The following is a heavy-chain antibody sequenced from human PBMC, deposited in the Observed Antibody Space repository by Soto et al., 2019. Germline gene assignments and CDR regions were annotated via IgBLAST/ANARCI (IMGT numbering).Heavy chain of an antibody. CDR2: INHSGST. J-gene: IGHJ3*02. CDR1: GGSFSGYY. V-gene: IGHV4-34*01. Sequence: SETLSLTCAVYGGSFSGYYWSWIRQPPGNGLEWIGEINHSGSTNYNPSLKSRVTISVDTSKNQFSLKLSSVTAADTAVYYCARGRRLKHAFDIWGQGTMVTVSS. CDR3: ARGRRLKHAFDI.